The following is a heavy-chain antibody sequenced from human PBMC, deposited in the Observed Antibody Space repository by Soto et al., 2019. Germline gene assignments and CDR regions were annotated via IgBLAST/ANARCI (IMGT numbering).Heavy chain of an antibody. CDR1: GGTFSNHV. V-gene: IGHV1-69*12. D-gene: IGHD4-17*01. Sequence: QVQLVQSAAEVRRPGSSVKVSCKASGGTFSNHVINWVRQAPGQGLEWMGEIIPIFGTTNYAQEFKGRVTVTADGTTTTAYMELSSLRSEDTAVYYCATDLTRVGAYGGNSLDYWGPGTLVTVSS. CDR3: ATDLTRVGAYGGNSLDY. J-gene: IGHJ4*02. CDR2: IIPIFGTT.